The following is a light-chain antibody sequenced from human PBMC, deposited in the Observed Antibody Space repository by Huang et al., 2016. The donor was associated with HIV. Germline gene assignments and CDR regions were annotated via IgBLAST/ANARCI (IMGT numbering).Light chain of an antibody. CDR2: WAS. CDR1: QSVLYSANKKHLPMNC. J-gene: IGKJ1*01. Sequence: DIVMTQSPDSLAVPLGERATISCVSSQSVLYSANKKHLPMNCLAWYKKQPGQPPNLLIFWASSRATGVPARFSGSGSGTDFTLTISSLQAEDVAVYYCQQHYSTPWTFGQGTKVEIK. V-gene: IGKV4-1*01. CDR3: QQHYSTPWT.